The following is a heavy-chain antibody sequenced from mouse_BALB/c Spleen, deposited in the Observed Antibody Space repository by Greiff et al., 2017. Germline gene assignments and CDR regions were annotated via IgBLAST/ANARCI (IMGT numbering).Heavy chain of an antibody. CDR1: GFTFSSYG. CDR2: ISSGGSYT. V-gene: IGHV5-6*01. CDR3: ARQVYYYGSSGAMDY. Sequence: EVKLVESGGDLVKPGGSLKLSCAASGFTFSSYGMSWVRQTPDKRLDWVATISSGGSYTYYPDSVKGRFTISRDNAKNTLYLQMSSLKSEDTAMYYCARQVYYYGSSGAMDYWGQGTSVTVSS. D-gene: IGHD1-1*01. J-gene: IGHJ4*01.